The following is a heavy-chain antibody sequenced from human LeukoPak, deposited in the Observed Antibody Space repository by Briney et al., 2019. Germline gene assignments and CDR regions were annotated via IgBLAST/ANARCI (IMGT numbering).Heavy chain of an antibody. V-gene: IGHV3-48*03. D-gene: IGHD6-19*01. CDR2: ISSSGSTI. Sequence: GGSLRLSCAASGFTFSSYEMNWVRQAPGKGLEWVSYISSSGSTIYYADSVKGRFTISRDNAENSLYLQINSLRAEDTAVYYCARGFRGWYAEGFDYWGQGTVVTVSS. CDR1: GFTFSSYE. J-gene: IGHJ4*02. CDR3: ARGFRGWYAEGFDY.